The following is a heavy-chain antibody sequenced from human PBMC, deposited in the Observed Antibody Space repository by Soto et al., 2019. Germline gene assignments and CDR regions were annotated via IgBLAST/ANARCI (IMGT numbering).Heavy chain of an antibody. V-gene: IGHV1-69*12. J-gene: IGHJ6*01. CDR1: GGTFISSA. Sequence: AQLVQSGAEVKKPGSSVKVSCKSSGGTFISSAVSWVRLAPGRGLEWMGGIIPFFGTTNYAQKFQGRLTVTADESTSTAYMELTSLRSDDAAVYYCARPSQEALVNSYDYDMDVWGQGTTVTVSS. CDR2: IIPFFGTT. D-gene: IGHD2-21*01. CDR3: ARPSQEALVNSYDYDMDV.